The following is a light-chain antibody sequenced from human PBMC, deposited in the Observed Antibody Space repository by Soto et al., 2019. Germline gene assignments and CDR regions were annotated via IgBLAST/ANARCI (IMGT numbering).Light chain of an antibody. CDR2: KAS. Sequence: DIQMTQSPSTLSGSVGDRVTITCRASQTISSWLAWYQQKPGKAPKLLIYKASTLTSGVPSRVSGSGSGTEVTLTISSLQPDDSATYYCQHYNSYSEAFGQGTKVDI. V-gene: IGKV1-5*03. CDR1: QTISSW. CDR3: QHYNSYSEA. J-gene: IGKJ1*01.